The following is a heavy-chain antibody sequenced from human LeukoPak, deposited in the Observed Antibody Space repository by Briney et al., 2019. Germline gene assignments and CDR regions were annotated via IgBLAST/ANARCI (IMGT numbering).Heavy chain of an antibody. Sequence: SETLSLTCAVYGGSFSGYYWSWIRQPPGKGLEWIGEINHSGSTNYNPSLKSRVTISVDTSKNQFSLKLSSVTAADTAVYYCARTNDYYGFDYWGQRTLVTVSS. CDR2: INHSGST. J-gene: IGHJ4*02. D-gene: IGHD3-16*01. CDR1: GGSFSGYY. V-gene: IGHV4-34*01. CDR3: ARTNDYYGFDY.